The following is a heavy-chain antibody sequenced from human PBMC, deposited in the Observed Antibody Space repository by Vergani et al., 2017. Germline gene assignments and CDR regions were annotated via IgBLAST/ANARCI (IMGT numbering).Heavy chain of an antibody. CDR2: IYYSGST. Sequence: QVQLQESGPGLVKPSETLSLTCTVSGGSISSYYWSWIRQPPGKGLEWIGYIYYSGSTNYNPSLKSRVTISVDTAKNQFPLELSSVTAADTSVYYCAWDNYVILTGYYTDYYYCYMDVWGKGP. CDR1: GGSISSYY. J-gene: IGHJ6*03. V-gene: IGHV4-59*01. CDR3: AWDNYVILTGYYTDYYYCYMDV. D-gene: IGHD3-9*01.